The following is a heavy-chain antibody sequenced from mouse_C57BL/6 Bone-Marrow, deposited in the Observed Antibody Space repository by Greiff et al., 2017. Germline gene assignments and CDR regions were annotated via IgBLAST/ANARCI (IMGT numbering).Heavy chain of an antibody. CDR1: GFTFSDYY. J-gene: IGHJ4*01. V-gene: IGHV5-16*01. CDR2: INYDGSST. Sequence: EVQRVESEGGLVQPGSSMKLSCPASGFTFSDYYMAWVRPVPEKGLEWVANINYDGSSTYYLDSLKSRFIISRDNAKNILYLQMSSLKSEDTATYYCARGDGYSYYYAMDYWGQGTSVTVSS. CDR3: ARGDGYSYYYAMDY. D-gene: IGHD2-3*01.